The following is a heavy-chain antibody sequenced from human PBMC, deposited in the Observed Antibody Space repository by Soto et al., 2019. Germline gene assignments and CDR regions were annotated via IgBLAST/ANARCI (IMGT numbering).Heavy chain of an antibody. CDR2: IYYSGST. CDR3: GRGSRNYYYMDV. J-gene: IGHJ6*03. CDR1: GGSISSYY. Sequence: SETLSLTCTVSGGSISSYYWSWIRQPPGKGLEWIGYIYYSGSTNYNPSLKSRVTISVDTSKNQFSLKLSSVTAADTAVYYCGRGSRNYYYMDVWGKGTTVTVSS. D-gene: IGHD6-19*01. V-gene: IGHV4-59*01.